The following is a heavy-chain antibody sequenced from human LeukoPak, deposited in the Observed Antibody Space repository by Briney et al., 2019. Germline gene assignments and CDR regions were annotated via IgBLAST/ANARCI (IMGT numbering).Heavy chain of an antibody. J-gene: IGHJ3*02. V-gene: IGHV1-69*05. CDR1: GGTFSSYA. CDR2: IIPIFGTA. CDR3: ARATGWRDAFDI. Sequence: ASVKVSCKASGGTFSSYAISWVRQAPGQGLEWMGRIIPIFGTANYAQKFQGRVTITTDESTSTAYMELSSLRSEDTAVYYCARATGWRDAFDIWGQGTMVTVSS. D-gene: IGHD6-19*01.